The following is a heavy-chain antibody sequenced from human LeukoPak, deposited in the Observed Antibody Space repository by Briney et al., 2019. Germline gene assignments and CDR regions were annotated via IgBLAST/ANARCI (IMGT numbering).Heavy chain of an antibody. CDR3: ARGQSMYY. D-gene: IGHD2-8*01. V-gene: IGHV1-18*01. Sequence: ASVKVSCKASGYTFNNYFISWVRQAPGRGLEWVGWISPHSHTTHYAEKVQGRVTTTTDTSTPTVYMELRSLRSDDTAVYFCARGQSMYYWGQGTPVTVSS. J-gene: IGHJ4*02. CDR1: GYTFNNYF. CDR2: ISPHSHTT.